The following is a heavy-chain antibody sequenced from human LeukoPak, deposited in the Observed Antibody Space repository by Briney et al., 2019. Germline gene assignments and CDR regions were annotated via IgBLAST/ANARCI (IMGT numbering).Heavy chain of an antibody. D-gene: IGHD2-2*02. CDR1: RFTFNNYA. CDR2: ISGSGDST. Sequence: GGSLRLSXAASRFTFNNYAMTWVRQAPGKGLEWVSTISGSGDSTHYADSVKGRFTISRDNSKNMLYLQMNSLRVEDTAIYYCVKGCSYTGCYTSDYWGQGTLVTVSS. CDR3: VKGCSYTGCYTSDY. V-gene: IGHV3-23*01. J-gene: IGHJ4*02.